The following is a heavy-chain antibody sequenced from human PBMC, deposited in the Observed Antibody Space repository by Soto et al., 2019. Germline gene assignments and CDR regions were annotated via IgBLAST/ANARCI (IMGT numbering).Heavy chain of an antibody. CDR1: GGSISSSSYY. CDR3: AGYSGYEEDYYYYYYMDV. J-gene: IGHJ6*03. CDR2: IYYSGST. D-gene: IGHD5-12*01. Sequence: PSETLSLTCTVSGGSISSSSYYWGWIRQPPGKGLEWIGYIYYSGSTNYNPSLKSRVTISVDTSKNQFSLKLSSVTAADTAVYYCAGYSGYEEDYYYYYYMDVWGKGTTVTVSS. V-gene: IGHV4-61*05.